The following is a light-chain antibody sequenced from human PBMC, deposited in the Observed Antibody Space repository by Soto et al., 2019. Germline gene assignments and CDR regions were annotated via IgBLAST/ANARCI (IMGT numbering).Light chain of an antibody. J-gene: IGLJ2*01. CDR1: SSDVGDYNY. Sequence: QSALTQPPSASGSPGQSVTISCTGTSSDVGDYNYVSWYQQHPGKAPKLMIYEVSKRPSGVPDRFSGSKSGNTASLTVSGLQAVDEADYYCSSYAGSNNFVFGGGTKLTVL. CDR2: EVS. V-gene: IGLV2-8*01. CDR3: SSYAGSNNFV.